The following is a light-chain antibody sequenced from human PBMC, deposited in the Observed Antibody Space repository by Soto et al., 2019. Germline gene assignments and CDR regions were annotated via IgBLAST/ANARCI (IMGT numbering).Light chain of an antibody. J-gene: IGKJ3*01. V-gene: IGKV2-28*01. Sequence: MVLTQSPLSLPATPGEQASISSRSGQSPRHSNEYNILDWYLQTPGQSPHLLIYLGSNRASGVPDRFSGSGSGTDFTLKISRVEAEDVGVYYCMQALQTPLTFGPGTKVDIK. CDR2: LGS. CDR1: QSPRHSNEYNI. CDR3: MQALQTPLT.